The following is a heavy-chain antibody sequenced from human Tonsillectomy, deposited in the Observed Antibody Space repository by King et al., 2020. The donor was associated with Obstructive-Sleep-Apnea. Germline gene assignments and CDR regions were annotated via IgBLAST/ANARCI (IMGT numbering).Heavy chain of an antibody. CDR2: MNPNSGAT. J-gene: IGHJ4*02. D-gene: IGHD2-21*02. CDR3: ARGGGDCFFGGNFCFPNDH. Sequence: VQLVQSGAEVKKPVASVKVSCKASGYTFTGYYMHWVRQAPGQGPEWMGYMNPNSGATDWAQKFQGRVTSTRDTALSTAYMELSRLGSDDTAVYYCARGGGDCFFGGNFCFPNDHWGQGTLVTVSS. CDR1: GYTFTGYY. V-gene: IGHV1-2*01.